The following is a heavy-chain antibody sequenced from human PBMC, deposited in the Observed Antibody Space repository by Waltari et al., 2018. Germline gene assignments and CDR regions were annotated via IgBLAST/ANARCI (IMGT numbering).Heavy chain of an antibody. CDR3: ARVFGYYYYYMDV. CDR1: GGSLSGYH. D-gene: IGHD3-3*01. V-gene: IGHV4-34*02. CDR2: INDSGRN. J-gene: IGHJ6*03. Sequence: QVQLQQWGAGLLKPSETLSLTCDVSGGSLSGYHWTWIRQPPGKGLEWIGEINDSGRNTYNPSLESRVTVSIDTANNQFSLRVRSVTAADTAVYYCARVFGYYYYYMDVWGKGTTVTISS.